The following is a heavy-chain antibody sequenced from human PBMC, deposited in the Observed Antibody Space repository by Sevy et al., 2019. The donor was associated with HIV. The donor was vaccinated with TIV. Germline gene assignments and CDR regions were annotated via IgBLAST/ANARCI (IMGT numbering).Heavy chain of an antibody. D-gene: IGHD3-22*01. CDR2: IYSGGST. V-gene: IGHV3-53*01. Sequence: GGSLRLSCAASGFTVSSNYMSWVRQAPGKGLEWVSVIYSGGSTYYADSAKGRFTISRDNSKNTLYLQMNSLRAEDTAVYYCARDGHYYDSSGSPLWGQGTLVTVSS. J-gene: IGHJ4*02. CDR3: ARDGHYYDSSGSPL. CDR1: GFTVSSNY.